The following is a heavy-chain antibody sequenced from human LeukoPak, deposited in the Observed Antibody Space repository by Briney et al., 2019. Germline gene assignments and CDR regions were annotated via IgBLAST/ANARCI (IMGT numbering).Heavy chain of an antibody. J-gene: IGHJ5*02. CDR3: AKALTSGCDWFDP. V-gene: IGHV3-7*01. Sequence: PGGSLRLSCAASGFTFSSYWMTCVRQAPGKGLEWVANIKHDGSEKYYVDSVKGRFTISRDNAKNSLFLQMNSLRAEDTAVYYCAKALTSGCDWFDPWGQGTLVTVSS. CDR1: GFTFSSYW. D-gene: IGHD6-19*01. CDR2: IKHDGSEK.